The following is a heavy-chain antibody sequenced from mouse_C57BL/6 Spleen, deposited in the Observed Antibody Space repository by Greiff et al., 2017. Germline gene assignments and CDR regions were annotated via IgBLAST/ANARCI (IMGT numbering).Heavy chain of an antibody. CDR3: ARPSYYDYDVGYAMDY. V-gene: IGHV1-22*01. J-gene: IGHJ4*01. D-gene: IGHD2-4*01. Sequence: EVKLEESGPELVKPGASVKMSCKASGYTFTDYNMHWVKQSHGKSLEWIGYINPNNGGTSYNQKFKGKATLTVIKSSSTAYMELRSLTSEDSAVYYCARPSYYDYDVGYAMDYWGQGTSVTVSS. CDR2: INPNNGGT. CDR1: GYTFTDYN.